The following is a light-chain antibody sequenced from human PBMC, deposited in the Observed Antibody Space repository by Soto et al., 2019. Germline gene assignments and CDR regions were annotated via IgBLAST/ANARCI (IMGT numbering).Light chain of an antibody. J-gene: IGKJ1*01. CDR3: QQYSSYSWT. CDR1: QSISSW. Sequence: DIQMTQSPSTLSASVGDRVTITCRASQSISSWLAWYQQKPGKAPKLLIYDASILESGVPSRFSGSGSVTEFTLTISSLQHDDFANYYCQQYSSYSWTFGQGTKVEIK. CDR2: DAS. V-gene: IGKV1-5*01.